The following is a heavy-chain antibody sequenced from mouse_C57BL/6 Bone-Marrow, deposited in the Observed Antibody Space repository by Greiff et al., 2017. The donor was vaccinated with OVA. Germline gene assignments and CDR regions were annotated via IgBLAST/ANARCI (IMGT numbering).Heavy chain of an antibody. CDR3: ARGSYYYGSSYVFFAY. J-gene: IGHJ3*01. Sequence: QVQLQQPGAELVKPGASVKLSCKASGYTFTSYWMHWVKQRPGQGLEWIGMIHPNSGSTNYNEKFKSKATLTVDKSSSTAYMQLSSLTSEDSAVYYCARGSYYYGSSYVFFAYWGQGTLVTGSA. D-gene: IGHD1-1*01. CDR2: IHPNSGST. CDR1: GYTFTSYW. V-gene: IGHV1-64*01.